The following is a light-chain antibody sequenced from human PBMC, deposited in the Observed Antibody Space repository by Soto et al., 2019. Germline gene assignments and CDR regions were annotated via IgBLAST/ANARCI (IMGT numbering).Light chain of an antibody. Sequence: EVVMTQSPATLSVSPGERAALCCRASQTVSRNLAWYQQRPGQAPRLLIYDVFTRAAGIPARFSGSGSETEFTLTIRSLQSEDFAVYYCQQYNNWPSFGQGTRLEIK. CDR2: DVF. J-gene: IGKJ5*01. CDR3: QQYNNWPS. CDR1: QTVSRN. V-gene: IGKV3-15*01.